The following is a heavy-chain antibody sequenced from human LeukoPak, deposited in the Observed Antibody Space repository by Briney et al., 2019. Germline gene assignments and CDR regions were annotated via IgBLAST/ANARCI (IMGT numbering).Heavy chain of an antibody. CDR3: AKGPFSSGWGYFDY. D-gene: IGHD6-19*01. J-gene: IGHJ4*02. CDR1: GFTFSNYG. V-gene: IGHV3-23*01. CDR2: ISGSGGST. Sequence: GGTLRLSCAASGFTFSNYGISWVRQAPGKGLEWVSAISGSGGSTYYADSVKGRFTISRDNSKNTLYLQMNSLRAEDTAVYYCAKGPFSSGWGYFDYWGQGTLVTVSS.